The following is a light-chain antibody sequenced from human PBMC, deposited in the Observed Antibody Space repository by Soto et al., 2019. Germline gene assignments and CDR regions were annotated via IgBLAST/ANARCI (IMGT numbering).Light chain of an antibody. J-gene: IGKJ4*01. CDR1: QSVSIY. Sequence: EIVLTQSPATLSLSPGERATLSCRASQSVSIYLAWYQQKPGQAPRLLIYDATNRATGIPARFSGSGSGTDFTLTISSLEPEEFAVYYCQQRSIWPPLTFGGGTKVEIK. CDR3: QQRSIWPPLT. V-gene: IGKV3-11*01. CDR2: DAT.